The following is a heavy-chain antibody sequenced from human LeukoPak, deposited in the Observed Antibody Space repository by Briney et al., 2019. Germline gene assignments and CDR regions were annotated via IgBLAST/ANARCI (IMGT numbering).Heavy chain of an antibody. CDR1: GYTFTSYD. Sequence: AASVKVSCKASGYTFTSYDINWVRQATGQGLEWMGWINPNSGGTNYAQKFQGRVTMTRDTSISTAYMELSRLRSDDTAVYYCAREQAVAGTRYYYYMDVWGKGTTVTISS. CDR2: INPNSGGT. D-gene: IGHD6-19*01. V-gene: IGHV1-2*02. J-gene: IGHJ6*03. CDR3: AREQAVAGTRYYYYMDV.